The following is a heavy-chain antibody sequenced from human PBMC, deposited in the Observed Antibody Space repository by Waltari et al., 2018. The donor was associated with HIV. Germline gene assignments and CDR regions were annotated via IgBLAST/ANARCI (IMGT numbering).Heavy chain of an antibody. V-gene: IGHV4-39*01. J-gene: IGHJ4*02. CDR1: GGSISSSSYY. D-gene: IGHD3-22*01. CDR3: ARQAGDYYDSSGYSERDY. CDR2: IYYSGST. Sequence: QLQLQESGPGLVKPSETLSLTCTVSGGSISSSSYYWGWIRQPPGRGLEWIGSIYYSGSTYYNTSLKSRVTRSVDTSKNQCSLKLSSVTAADTAVYYCARQAGDYYDSSGYSERDYWGQGTLVTVSS.